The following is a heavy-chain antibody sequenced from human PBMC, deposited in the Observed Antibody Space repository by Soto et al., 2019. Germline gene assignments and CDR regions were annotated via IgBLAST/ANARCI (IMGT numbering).Heavy chain of an antibody. V-gene: IGHV3-53*02. Sequence: EVQLVETGGDLIQPGGSLRLSCAAAGFALSSCYMMWVRQAPGKGLEWVSVTYTGGSTRYADSVKGRFTNSRDDSSNTLFLQMNSLRADDTAVYYCARDPPITSDYAMDVWGQGTTVIVSS. J-gene: IGHJ6*02. CDR1: GFALSSCY. D-gene: IGHD1-20*01. CDR2: TYTGGST. CDR3: ARDPPITSDYAMDV.